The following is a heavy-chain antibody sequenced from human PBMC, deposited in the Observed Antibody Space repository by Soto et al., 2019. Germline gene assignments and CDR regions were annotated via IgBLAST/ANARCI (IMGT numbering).Heavy chain of an antibody. CDR2: ISSSSSTI. Sequence: EVQLVESGGGLVQPGGSLRLSCAASGFTFSSYSMNWVRQAPGKGLEWVSYISSSSSTIYYADSVKGRFTISRDNAKNSLDLQMNSLRDEDTAVYYCARYCISTSCYDDFDYWGQGTLVTVSS. CDR1: GFTFSSYS. J-gene: IGHJ4*02. D-gene: IGHD2-2*01. CDR3: ARYCISTSCYDDFDY. V-gene: IGHV3-48*02.